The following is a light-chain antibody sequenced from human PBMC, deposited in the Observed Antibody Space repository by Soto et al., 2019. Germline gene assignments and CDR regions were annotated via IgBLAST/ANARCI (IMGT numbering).Light chain of an antibody. CDR2: DAS. CDR3: QQYSKWPIT. CDR1: QSVSSY. Sequence: VLTLSPAALSLSQRERATLSCRASQSVSSYLAWYQQKPGQAPRLLIYDASNRATGIPARFSGSGSGTDFTLTISSLDPEDFAVYYCQQYSKWPITFGQGTRLAIK. V-gene: IGKV3-11*01. J-gene: IGKJ5*01.